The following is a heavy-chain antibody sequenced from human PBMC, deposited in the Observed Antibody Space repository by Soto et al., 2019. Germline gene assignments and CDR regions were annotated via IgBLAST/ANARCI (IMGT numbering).Heavy chain of an antibody. Sequence: QVQLVQSGAEVKKPGSSVRVSCKASGGTFSSYAISWVRQAPGQGLEWMGVLIPIFGTENYAQKFQGRVTITADESTSTAYMELSSLRSEDTAVYYCARDRIAGSQYYYGMDVWGQGTTVTVSS. CDR1: GGTFSSYA. J-gene: IGHJ6*02. V-gene: IGHV1-69*01. D-gene: IGHD6-13*01. CDR3: ARDRIAGSQYYYGMDV. CDR2: LIPIFGTE.